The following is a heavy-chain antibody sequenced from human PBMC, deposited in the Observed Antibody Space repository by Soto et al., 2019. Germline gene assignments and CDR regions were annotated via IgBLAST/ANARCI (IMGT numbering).Heavy chain of an antibody. D-gene: IGHD6-19*01. CDR1: GGSFSGYY. J-gene: IGHJ4*02. CDR3: ARGIAVAGMDY. V-gene: IGHV4-34*01. CDR2: INHSGST. Sequence: SETLSLTCAVYGGSFSGYYWSWIRQPPGKGLEWIGEINHSGSTNYNPSLKSRVTISVDTSKNQFSLKLSSVTAADTAVYYCARGIAVAGMDYWGQGTLVTVSS.